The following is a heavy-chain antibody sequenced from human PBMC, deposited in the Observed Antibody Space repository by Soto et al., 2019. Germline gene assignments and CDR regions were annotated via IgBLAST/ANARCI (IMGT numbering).Heavy chain of an antibody. J-gene: IGHJ3*01. Sequence: QVQLVQSGAEVKKPGASVRVSCKASADTFTSYYVHWVRQAPGQGPEWMGMINPSRGGTEYAQKXQXXXTXXRDTSTTTVYMELSSLRSEDTAIYYCTRSIITTAGTDAFDLWGQGTLVTVSS. V-gene: IGHV1-46*03. CDR1: ADTFTSYY. CDR3: TRSIITTAGTDAFDL. CDR2: INPSRGGT. D-gene: IGHD6-13*01.